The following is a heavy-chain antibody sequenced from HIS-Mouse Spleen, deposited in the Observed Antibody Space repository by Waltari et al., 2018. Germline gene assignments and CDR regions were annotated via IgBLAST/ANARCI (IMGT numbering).Heavy chain of an antibody. V-gene: IGHV1-8*01. D-gene: IGHD4-4*01. CDR1: GYTFTSYD. CDR3: ARGHDYSNYFDY. J-gene: IGHJ4*02. CDR2: MNPNSGNT. Sequence: QVQLVQSGAEVKTPGASVKVSCKASGYTFTSYDTNGVRQATGHGLEWMGWMNPNSGNTGYAQKFQGRVTMTRNTSISTAYMELSSLRSEDTAVYYCARGHDYSNYFDYWGQGTLVTVSS.